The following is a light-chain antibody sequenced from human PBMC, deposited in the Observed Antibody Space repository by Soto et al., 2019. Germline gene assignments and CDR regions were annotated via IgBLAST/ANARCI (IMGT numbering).Light chain of an antibody. CDR3: QQYKHYST. Sequence: DIQMTQSPSTLSASVGDRVSITCRASQSISPFLAWYQRKPGRAPKLLIHTASTLKSGVPSRFSGSGSETEFTLTISSLQPDDFATYYCQQYKHYSTFGQGTNLEIK. CDR1: QSISPF. J-gene: IGKJ2*01. CDR2: TAS. V-gene: IGKV1-5*03.